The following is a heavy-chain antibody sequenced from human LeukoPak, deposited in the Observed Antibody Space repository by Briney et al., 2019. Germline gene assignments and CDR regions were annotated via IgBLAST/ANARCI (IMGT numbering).Heavy chain of an antibody. CDR1: GFTFGEYA. V-gene: IGHV3-49*04. CDR3: TRSEYTYYYDGSGYLIDY. J-gene: IGHJ4*02. CDR2: IRSKTYGGTT. D-gene: IGHD3-22*01. Sequence: GRSLRLSCTASGFTFGEYALTWVRQAPGKGLEWLGFIRSKTYGGTTELAASVEGRFTISRDDSKSIAYLQMNSLKTEDTAVYYCTRSEYTYYYDGSGYLIDYWGQGTLVTVSS.